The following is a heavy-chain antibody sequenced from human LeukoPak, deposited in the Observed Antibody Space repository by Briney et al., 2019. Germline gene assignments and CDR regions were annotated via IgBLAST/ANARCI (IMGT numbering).Heavy chain of an antibody. CDR3: ASEDSSLFDSYGMDV. CDR1: GGSISSYY. D-gene: IGHD6-13*01. Sequence: SETLSLTCTVSGGSISSYYWSWIRQPAGKGLEWIGRIYTSGSTNYNPSLKSRVTMSVDTSKNQFSLKPSSVTAADTAVYYCASEDSSLFDSYGMDVWGQGTTVTVSS. CDR2: IYTSGST. V-gene: IGHV4-4*07. J-gene: IGHJ6*02.